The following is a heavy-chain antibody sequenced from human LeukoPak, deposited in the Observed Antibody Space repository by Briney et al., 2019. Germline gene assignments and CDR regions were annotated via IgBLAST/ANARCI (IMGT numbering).Heavy chain of an antibody. V-gene: IGHV1-18*01. CDR1: GYTFTSYG. CDR3: ARITQTDYDFDY. D-gene: IGHD4-17*01. Sequence: ASVMVSCKASGYTFTSYGISWVRQAPGQGLEWMGWISTYNGNTDYAQKLQGRVTMTTDTSTSTAYMELRSLRSDDTAVYYCARITQTDYDFDYWGQGTLVIVPS. J-gene: IGHJ4*02. CDR2: ISTYNGNT.